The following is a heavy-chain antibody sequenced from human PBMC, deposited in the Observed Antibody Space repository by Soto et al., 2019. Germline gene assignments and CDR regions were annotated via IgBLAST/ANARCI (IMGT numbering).Heavy chain of an antibody. CDR3: ARSQPGSSSWYYYGMDV. V-gene: IGHV1-2*02. CDR2: INPNSGGT. D-gene: IGHD6-13*01. Sequence: SVNVACKSSACTSTSYYMHSVRQAPGQGLEWMGWINPNSGGTNNAQKFQGRFTMTRDTSISTAYMELSRLRSDDTAVYYCARSQPGSSSWYYYGMDVWGQGTTVTVSS. J-gene: IGHJ6*02. CDR1: ACTSTSYY.